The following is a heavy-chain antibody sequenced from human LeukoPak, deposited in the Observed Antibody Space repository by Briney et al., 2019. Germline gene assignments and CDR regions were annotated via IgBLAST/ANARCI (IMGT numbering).Heavy chain of an antibody. D-gene: IGHD4-11*01. CDR2: ISGSGATK. Sequence: PGGSLRLSCAASGFSFSGYAMSGVRQAPGKGLEWVSTISGSGATKYYADSVKGRFIISRDNSKNTLYLQMNSLRAEDTAVYYCAKSLRGYSASRFDCWGQGTLVTVSS. V-gene: IGHV3-23*01. J-gene: IGHJ4*02. CDR1: GFSFSGYA. CDR3: AKSLRGYSASRFDC.